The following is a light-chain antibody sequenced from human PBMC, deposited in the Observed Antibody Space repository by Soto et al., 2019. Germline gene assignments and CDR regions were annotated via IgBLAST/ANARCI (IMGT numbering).Light chain of an antibody. CDR1: SSNIGAGYD. J-gene: IGLJ1*01. CDR2: GNS. V-gene: IGLV1-40*01. CDR3: QSYDSSLSGYV. Sequence: QSVLTQPPSVSGAPGQRVTISCTVSSSNIGAGYDVHWYQQLPGTAPKLLIYGNSNRPSGVPVRFSGSKSGTSASLAITGLQAEDEADYYCQSYDSSLSGYVFGTGTKLTVL.